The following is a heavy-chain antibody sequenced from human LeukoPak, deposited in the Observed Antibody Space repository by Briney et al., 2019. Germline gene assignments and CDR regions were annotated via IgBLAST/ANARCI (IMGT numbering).Heavy chain of an antibody. D-gene: IGHD4-23*01. CDR1: GYTFTSYY. CDR3: ARESVVAAVEY. V-gene: IGHV1-46*01. Sequence: ASVKVSCKASGYTFTSYYMHWVRQAPGQGLEWMGIIYPSDGSTSYAQKFQGSVTMTRDTSTSTVYMNVSSLRSEDTAVYYCARESVVAAVEYWGQGTLVTVSS. J-gene: IGHJ4*02. CDR2: IYPSDGST.